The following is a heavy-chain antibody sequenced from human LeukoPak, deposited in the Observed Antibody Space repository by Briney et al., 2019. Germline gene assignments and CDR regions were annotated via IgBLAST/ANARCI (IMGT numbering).Heavy chain of an antibody. CDR2: INTNTGNP. D-gene: IGHD6-13*01. CDR1: GYTFTSYA. Sequence: ASVKVSCKASGYTFTSYAMNWVRQAPGQGLEWMGWINTNTGNPTYAQGFTGRFVFSLDTSVSTAYLQISSLEAEDTAVYYCARSGQQLPRDYNWFDPWGQGTLVTVSS. V-gene: IGHV7-4-1*02. CDR3: ARSGQQLPRDYNWFDP. J-gene: IGHJ5*02.